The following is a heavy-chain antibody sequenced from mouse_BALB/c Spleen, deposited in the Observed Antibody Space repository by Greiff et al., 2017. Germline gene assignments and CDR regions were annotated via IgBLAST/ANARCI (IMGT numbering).Heavy chain of an antibody. Sequence: VQLQQSGAELVKPGASVKLSCKASGYTFTSYYMYWVKQRPGQGLEWIGEINPSNGGTNFNEKFKSKATLTVDKSSSTAYMQLSSLTSEDSAVYYCTRGQLGPFAYWGQGTLVTVSA. V-gene: IGHV1S81*02. J-gene: IGHJ3*01. D-gene: IGHD3-1*01. CDR1: GYTFTSYY. CDR3: TRGQLGPFAY. CDR2: INPSNGGT.